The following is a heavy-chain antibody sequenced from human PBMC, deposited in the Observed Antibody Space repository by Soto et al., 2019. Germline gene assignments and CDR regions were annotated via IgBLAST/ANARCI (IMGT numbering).Heavy chain of an antibody. D-gene: IGHD2-15*01. CDR2: ISWDSGNI. CDR3: AKDGFCSDASCPAGWFDP. V-gene: IGHV3-9*01. J-gene: IGHJ5*02. CDR1: GFSFDDYA. Sequence: HPGGSLRLSCTASGFSFDDYAMHWVRQVPGKGLEWVSGISWDSGNIGYADSVKGRFTISRDNAKNSVHLQMNSLRVEDTAFYYCAKDGFCSDASCPAGWFDPWGQGTLVTVSS.